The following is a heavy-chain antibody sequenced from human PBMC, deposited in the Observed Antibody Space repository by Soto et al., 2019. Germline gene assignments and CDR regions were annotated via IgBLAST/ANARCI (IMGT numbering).Heavy chain of an antibody. Sequence: SETLSLTCTVSGGSISSSSYYWGWIRQPPGKGLEWIGSIYYSGSTYYNPSLKSRVTISVDTSKNQFSLKLSSVTAADTAVYYCARLVTENDYGDYEPWSYYYYYGMDVWGQGTTVTVS. CDR2: IYYSGST. CDR3: ARLVTENDYGDYEPWSYYYYYGMDV. V-gene: IGHV4-39*01. D-gene: IGHD4-17*01. CDR1: GGSISSSSYY. J-gene: IGHJ6*02.